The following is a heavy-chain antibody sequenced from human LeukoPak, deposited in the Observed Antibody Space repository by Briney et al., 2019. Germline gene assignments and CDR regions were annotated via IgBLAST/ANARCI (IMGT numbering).Heavy chain of an antibody. CDR3: ARVMATMEHYFDY. CDR2: INPNGGST. D-gene: IGHD5-24*01. J-gene: IGHJ4*02. CDR1: GYTFTNYY. V-gene: IGHV1-46*01. Sequence: ASVKVSCKASGYTFTNYYIHWVRQAPGQGLEWVGLINPNGGSTGYAQRFQGRVTITADESTSTAYMELSSLRSEDTAVYYCARVMATMEHYFDYWGQGTLVTVSS.